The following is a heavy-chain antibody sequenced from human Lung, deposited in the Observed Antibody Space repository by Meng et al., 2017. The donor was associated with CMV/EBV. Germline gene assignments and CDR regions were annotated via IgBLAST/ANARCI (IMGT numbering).Heavy chain of an antibody. CDR2: ISTTSSYI. CDR1: GFTFSAYA. CDR3: ARSWDGMDV. J-gene: IGHJ6*02. V-gene: IGHV3-21*06. Sequence: GESXKISCAASGFTFSAYAMNWVRQAPGKGLEWVSSISTTSSYIYYADSVKGRLTISRDNAKNSLYLQMNSLRAEDTAVYYCARSWDGMDVWCQGTTVTVSS.